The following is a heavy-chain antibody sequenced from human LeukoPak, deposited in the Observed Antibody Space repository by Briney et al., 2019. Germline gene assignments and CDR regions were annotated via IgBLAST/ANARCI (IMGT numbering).Heavy chain of an antibody. CDR2: INPNSGGT. CDR3: AREVPDGDHELNFDY. CDR1: GYTFTGYY. J-gene: IGHJ4*02. Sequence: GASVKVSCKASGYTFTGYYMHWVRPAPGQGLEWMGWINPNSGGTNYAQKFQGRVTMTRDTSISTAYMELSRLRSDDTAVYYCAREVPDGDHELNFDYWGQGTLVTVSS. D-gene: IGHD4-17*01. V-gene: IGHV1-2*02.